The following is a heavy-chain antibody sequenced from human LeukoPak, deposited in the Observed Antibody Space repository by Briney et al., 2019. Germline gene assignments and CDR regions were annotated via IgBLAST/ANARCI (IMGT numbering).Heavy chain of an antibody. Sequence: GGSLRLSCAASGFTFSSYWMHWVRQAPGKGLVWVSRINSDGSSTSYADSVKGRFTISRDNSKNTLYLQMNSLRAEDTAVYYCARDTRGFGVASGFDYWGQGTLVTVSS. CDR1: GFTFSSYW. J-gene: IGHJ4*02. D-gene: IGHD3-3*01. V-gene: IGHV3-74*01. CDR2: INSDGSST. CDR3: ARDTRGFGVASGFDY.